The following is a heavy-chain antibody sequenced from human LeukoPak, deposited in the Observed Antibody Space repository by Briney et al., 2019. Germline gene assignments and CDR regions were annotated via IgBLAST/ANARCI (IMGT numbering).Heavy chain of an antibody. V-gene: IGHV3-7*03. D-gene: IGHD6-25*01. CDR1: GSPFSSYR. Sequence: GGSLRLSCVASGSPFSSYRMTWVRQAPGKGLEWVANIKQDGSEKQYVDSVKGRFAISRDNAKKSLYLQINTLRAEDTAVYYCVRGPHIAATSYWGQGTLVTVSS. CDR2: IKQDGSEK. CDR3: VRGPHIAATSY. J-gene: IGHJ4*02.